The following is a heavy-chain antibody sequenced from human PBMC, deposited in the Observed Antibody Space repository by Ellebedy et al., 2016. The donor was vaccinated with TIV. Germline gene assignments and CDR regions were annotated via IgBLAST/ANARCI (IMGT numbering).Heavy chain of an antibody. J-gene: IGHJ5*02. CDR2: ISYDGSNK. CDR1: GFTFSSYG. Sequence: GESLKISXAASGFTFSSYGMHWVRQAPGKGLEWVAVISYDGSNKYYADSVKGRFTISRDNAKNSLYLQMNSLRDEDTAVYYCAREDIGPNWFNPWGQGTLVTVSS. CDR3: AREDIGPNWFNP. D-gene: IGHD2-15*01. V-gene: IGHV3-30*03.